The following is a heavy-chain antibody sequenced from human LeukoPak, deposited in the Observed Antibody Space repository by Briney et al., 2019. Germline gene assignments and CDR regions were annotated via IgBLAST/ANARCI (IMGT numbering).Heavy chain of an antibody. CDR2: MNPNSGNT. J-gene: IGHJ4*02. CDR3: ARGRETYYDILTGYYDY. Sequence: ASVKVSCKASGYTFTSYDINWVRQATGQGLEWMGWMNPNSGNTGYAQKFQGRVTMTRNTSISTAYIELSSLRSEDTAVYYCARGRETYYDILTGYYDYWGQGTLVTVSS. CDR1: GYTFTSYD. V-gene: IGHV1-8*01. D-gene: IGHD3-9*01.